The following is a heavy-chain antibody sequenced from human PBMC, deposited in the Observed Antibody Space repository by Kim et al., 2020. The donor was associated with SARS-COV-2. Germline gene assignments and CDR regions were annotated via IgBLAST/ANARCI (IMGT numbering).Heavy chain of an antibody. D-gene: IGHD6-19*01. CDR1: GYTFTSYL. CDR2: INPSGGST. J-gene: IGHJ6*02. V-gene: IGHV1-46*01. CDR3: AREQWLVRDNYYTGMDV. Sequence: ASVKVSCKASGYTFTSYLIHWVRQAPGQGLEWMAMINPSGGSTHFAQKFRGRVSMTRDTSTSTVYMELNSLRSDDTAVYYCAREQWLVRDNYYTGMDVWGQGTTVTVSS.